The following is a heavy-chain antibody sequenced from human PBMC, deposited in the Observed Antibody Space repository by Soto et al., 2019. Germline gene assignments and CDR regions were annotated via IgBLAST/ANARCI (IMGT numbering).Heavy chain of an antibody. Sequence: KASETLSLTCTVSGASISSSDYYWAWIRQPPGKGPEWIGSIYYTGSTYFTPSLKSRVSISADTSKNQFSLKLTSVTAADTAVYHCVSGGRWETPQDYWGQGTLVTVSS. V-gene: IGHV4-39*01. CDR1: GASISSSDYY. J-gene: IGHJ4*02. CDR2: IYYTGST. CDR3: VSGGRWETPQDY. D-gene: IGHD1-26*01.